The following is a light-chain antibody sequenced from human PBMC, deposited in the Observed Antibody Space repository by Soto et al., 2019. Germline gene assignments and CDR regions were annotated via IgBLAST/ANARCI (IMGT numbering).Light chain of an antibody. CDR1: QSVRNW. V-gene: IGKV1-5*01. CDR3: QQYSSYSAWT. J-gene: IGKJ1*01. Sequence: DIQMTQSPSTLFASVGYRVTITCRASQSVRNWLAWYQQKPGRAPQLLIYDASSLQSGVPPRFSGSGSGTEFTLTIRSLQPEDIATYYCQQYSSYSAWTFGEGTKVDIK. CDR2: DAS.